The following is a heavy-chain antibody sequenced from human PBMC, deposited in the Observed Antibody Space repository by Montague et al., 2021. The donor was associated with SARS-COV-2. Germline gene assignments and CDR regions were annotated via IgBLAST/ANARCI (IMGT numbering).Heavy chain of an antibody. V-gene: IGHV4-61*02. J-gene: IGHJ4*02. D-gene: IGHD6-6*01. CDR2: KYTTGST. CDR1: GASITSGSYY. Sequence: TLSLTCTVSGASITSGSYYWSWIRQPAGTRLEWIGRKYTTGSTNYDPSLKSRVAISVDTSKNQFSLKLSSMTAADTAVYYCARAGGQLVRGRWYFDYWGQGILVTVSP. CDR3: ARAGGQLVRGRWYFDY.